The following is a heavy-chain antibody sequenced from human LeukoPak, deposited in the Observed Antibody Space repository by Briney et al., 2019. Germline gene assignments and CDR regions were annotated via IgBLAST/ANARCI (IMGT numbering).Heavy chain of an antibody. CDR3: ARDFGQQLVLDDY. CDR1: GYTFTSYY. V-gene: IGHV1-46*01. J-gene: IGHJ4*02. D-gene: IGHD6-13*01. CDR2: INPSGGST. Sequence: GASVKVSFKASGYTFTSYYMHWVRQAPGQGLEWMGIINPSGGSTSYAQKFQGRVTMTRDTSTSTVYMELSSLRSEDTAMYYCARDFGQQLVLDDYWGQGTLVTVSS.